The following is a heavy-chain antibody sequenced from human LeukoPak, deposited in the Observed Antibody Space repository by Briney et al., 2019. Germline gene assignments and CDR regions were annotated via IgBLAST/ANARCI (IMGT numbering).Heavy chain of an antibody. CDR3: AGGGRYYYDSSGYYYRPRDAFDI. CDR2: IYTSGST. V-gene: IGHV4-61*02. J-gene: IGHJ3*02. Sequence: SQTLSLTCTVSGGSISSGSYYWGWIRQPAGTGLEWIGRIYTSGSTNYNPSLKSRVTISVDTSKNQFSLKLSSVTAADTAVYYCAGGGRYYYDSSGYYYRPRDAFDIWGQGTMVTVSS. D-gene: IGHD3-22*01. CDR1: GGSISSGSYY.